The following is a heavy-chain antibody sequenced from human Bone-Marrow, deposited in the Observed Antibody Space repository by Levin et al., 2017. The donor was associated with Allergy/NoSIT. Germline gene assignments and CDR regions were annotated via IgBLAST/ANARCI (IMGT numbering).Heavy chain of an antibody. Sequence: GESLKISCKGSGYNFATSWIGWVRQMPGKGLEWMGVIYPGDSDTRYSPSFQDQVTISADTSINTAYLQWSSLKASDTAMYYCARRCSGGSCYSGNSYGMDVWGQGTTVIVSS. D-gene: IGHD2-15*01. CDR2: IYPGDSDT. CDR1: GYNFATSW. CDR3: ARRCSGGSCYSGNSYGMDV. J-gene: IGHJ6*02. V-gene: IGHV5-51*01.